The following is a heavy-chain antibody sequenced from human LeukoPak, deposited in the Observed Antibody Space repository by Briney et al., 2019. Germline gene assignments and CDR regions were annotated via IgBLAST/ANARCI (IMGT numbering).Heavy chain of an antibody. J-gene: IGHJ2*01. CDR2: INTDTGSP. V-gene: IGHV7-4-1*02. D-gene: IGHD6-25*01. CDR1: GYTFTTYA. CDR3: ATRRGTAYWYFDL. Sequence: ASVKVSCKASGYTFTTYAMNWVRQAPGQGLEWMGWINTDTGSPTYAQGFTGQFVFSLDTSVSTAYLQISSLKAEDTAVYYCATRRGTAYWYFDLWGRGTLVTVSS.